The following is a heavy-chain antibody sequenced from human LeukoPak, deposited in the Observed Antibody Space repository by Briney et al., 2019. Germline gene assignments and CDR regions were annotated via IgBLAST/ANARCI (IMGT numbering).Heavy chain of an antibody. J-gene: IGHJ5*02. CDR2: ISSSGVYP. CDR1: GFTFHYYG. V-gene: IGHV3-21*01. CDR3: ARGREPYTNTDWFDP. Sequence: GGSLRLSCAASGFTFHYYGMNWVRQAPGKGLEWVSSISSSGVYPYYADSVKGRFTISRDNAENSLYLQMDSLRAEDTGLYYCARGREPYTNTDWFDPWGQGTLVTVSS. D-gene: IGHD2-2*02.